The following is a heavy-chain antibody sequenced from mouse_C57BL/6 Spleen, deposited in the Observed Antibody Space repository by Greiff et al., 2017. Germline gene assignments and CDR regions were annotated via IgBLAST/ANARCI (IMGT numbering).Heavy chain of an antibody. V-gene: IGHV5-4*01. J-gene: IGHJ2*01. Sequence: EVQVVESGGGLVKPGGSLKLSCAASGFSFSSYAMSWVRQTPEKRLEWVATISDGGSYTYYPDNVKGRFTISRDNAKNNLYLQMSHLKSEDTAMYYCAREGDYGSSSCFDYWCQGTTLTVSS. CDR2: ISDGGSYT. CDR3: AREGDYGSSSCFDY. CDR1: GFSFSSYA. D-gene: IGHD1-1*01.